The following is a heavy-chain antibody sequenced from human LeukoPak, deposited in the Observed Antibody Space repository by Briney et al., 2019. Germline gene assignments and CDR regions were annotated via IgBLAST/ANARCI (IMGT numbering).Heavy chain of an antibody. D-gene: IGHD3-16*01. J-gene: IGHJ5*02. CDR1: GGSFSGYY. V-gene: IGHV4-34*01. CDR3: ARHYGP. CDR2: INHSGST. Sequence: SETLSLTCAVYGGSFSGYYWSWTRQPPGKGLEWIGEINHSGSTNYNPSLKSRVTISVDTSKNQFSLKLSSVTAADTAVYYCARHYGPWGQGTLVTVSS.